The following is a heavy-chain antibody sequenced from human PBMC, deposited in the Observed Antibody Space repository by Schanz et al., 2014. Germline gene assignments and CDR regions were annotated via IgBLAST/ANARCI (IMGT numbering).Heavy chain of an antibody. CDR2: IGHDGSDK. J-gene: IGHJ4*02. D-gene: IGHD3-9*01. CDR1: GFRLSTYG. V-gene: IGHV3-30*02. Sequence: QVQLVESGGGVVQPGGSLRLSCAASGFRLSTYGMHWVRQAPGKGLEWVAFIGHDGSDKFYADSVKGRFTISRDNSKNKRSLEMESLRSDDTAVYYCARGWGYDALTGYVFWGQGTLVTVSS. CDR3: ARGWGYDALTGYVF.